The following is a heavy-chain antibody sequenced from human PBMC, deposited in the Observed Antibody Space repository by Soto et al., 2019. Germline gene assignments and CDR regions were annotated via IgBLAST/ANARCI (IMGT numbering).Heavy chain of an antibody. Sequence: QLQLQESGPGLVKPPETLSLTCTVSGGSISTSRYYWVWIRQPPGKGLGWIGSIFYSGTTYYNPSLKSRVTISVDTSKNQFSLELTSVTAADTSVFYCARQVGSGNWYFDLWGRGTLVTVSS. CDR3: ARQVGSGNWYFDL. CDR1: GGSISTSRYY. J-gene: IGHJ2*01. D-gene: IGHD3-10*01. CDR2: IFYSGTT. V-gene: IGHV4-39*01.